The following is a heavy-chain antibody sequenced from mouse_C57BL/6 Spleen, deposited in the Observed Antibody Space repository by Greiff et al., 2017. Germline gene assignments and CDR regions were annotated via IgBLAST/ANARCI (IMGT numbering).Heavy chain of an antibody. CDR1: GFTFSSYG. CDR3: ARHEIRFGVDY. CDR2: ISSGGSYT. Sequence: DVMLVESGGDLVKPGGSLKLSCAASGFTFSSYGMSWVRQTPDKRLEWVATISSGGSYTYYPDSVKGRFTLSRDNAKNTLYLQMSSLKSEDTAMYYCARHEIRFGVDYWGQGTTLTVSS. J-gene: IGHJ2*01. V-gene: IGHV5-6*02.